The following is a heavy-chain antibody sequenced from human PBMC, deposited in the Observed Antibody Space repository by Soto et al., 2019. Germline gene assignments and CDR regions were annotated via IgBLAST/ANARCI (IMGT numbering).Heavy chain of an antibody. CDR2: IYYSGST. J-gene: IGHJ6*03. V-gene: IGHV4-59*01. CDR3: ARDRSGVNWRTGYYHYMDV. D-gene: IGHD1-1*01. CDR1: GGSISSYY. Sequence: TLSLTCAVSGGSISSYYWSWIRQPPGKGLEWIGYIYYSGSTNYNPSLKSRVTISVDTSKNQFSLKLSSVTAADTAVYYCARDRSGVNWRTGYYHYMDVWGKGTTVTVSS.